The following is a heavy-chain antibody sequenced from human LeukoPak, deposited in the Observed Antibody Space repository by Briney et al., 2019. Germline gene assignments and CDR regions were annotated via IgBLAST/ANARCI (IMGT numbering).Heavy chain of an antibody. CDR3: AKGNGYSYGRYYFDY. CDR2: ITASGGNT. J-gene: IGHJ4*02. CDR1: GFTFSSYA. D-gene: IGHD5-18*01. V-gene: IGHV3-23*01. Sequence: GGYLRLSCAASGFTFSSYAMGWVRQAPGKGLEWVSAITASGGNTYYADSMKGRFTISRDKSKNTLYLQVNSLRAEDTAVYYCAKGNGYSYGRYYFDYWGQGTLVTVSS.